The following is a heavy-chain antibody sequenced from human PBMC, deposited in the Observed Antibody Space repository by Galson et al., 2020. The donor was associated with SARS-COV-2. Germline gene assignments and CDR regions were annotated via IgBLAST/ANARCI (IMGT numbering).Heavy chain of an antibody. V-gene: IGHV3-48*01. Sequence: GGSLRPPCAASGFTFSSYSMNWVRQAPGRGMEWVPYIGSSTSNIYHTDSVKCRFTISRDNAKNSLYLQMNSLRAEDTAVYYCARGRFYYDIWGQGTMVTVAS. CDR2: IGSSTSNI. CDR3: ARGRFYYDI. D-gene: IGHD3-10*01. J-gene: IGHJ3*02. CDR1: GFTFSSYS.